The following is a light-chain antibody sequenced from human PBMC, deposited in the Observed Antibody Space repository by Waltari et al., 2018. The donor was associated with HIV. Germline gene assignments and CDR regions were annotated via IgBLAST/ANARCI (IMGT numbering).Light chain of an antibody. J-gene: IGLJ2*01. CDR2: EVS. Sequence: QSALTQPASVSGSPGQSITISCTGTSSDVGSYNLLSWYQQHPGKAPNLMIYEVSKRPSGVSNRFSGSKSGNTASLTISGLQAEDEADYYCCSYAGSSTYVVFGGGTKLTVL. V-gene: IGLV2-23*02. CDR3: CSYAGSSTYVV. CDR1: SSDVGSYNL.